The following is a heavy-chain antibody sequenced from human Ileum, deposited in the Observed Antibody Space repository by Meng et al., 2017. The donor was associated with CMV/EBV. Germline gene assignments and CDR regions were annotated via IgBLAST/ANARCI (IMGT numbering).Heavy chain of an antibody. Sequence: GGSLRLSCVASGFAFSYYPMSWVRQVPGRGLEWVSGISPSGGSTYDADSVKGRFSISRDNSRNTLYLQMTSLRAEDTAVYYCAGGGPAIYSPFDPWGQGTLVTVSS. CDR2: ISPSGGST. J-gene: IGHJ5*02. D-gene: IGHD3-16*01. CDR3: AGGGPAIYSPFDP. V-gene: IGHV3-23*01. CDR1: GFAFSYYP.